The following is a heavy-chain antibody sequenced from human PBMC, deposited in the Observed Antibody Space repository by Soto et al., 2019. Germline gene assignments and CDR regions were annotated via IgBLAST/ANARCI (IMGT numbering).Heavy chain of an antibody. V-gene: IGHV2-5*02. CDR1: GFSLTETGMG. Sequence: QITLKESGPTLVKPTQTLTLNCTFSGFSLTETGMGVGWIRQPPGKALEWLARIYWDDDKRYSPSLKRGLTISKDASKNQVVLTKTNVDAVDTATYYCAHRRSGYFDSWGQGTLVTVSS. CDR2: IYWDDDK. J-gene: IGHJ4*02. CDR3: AHRRSGYFDS.